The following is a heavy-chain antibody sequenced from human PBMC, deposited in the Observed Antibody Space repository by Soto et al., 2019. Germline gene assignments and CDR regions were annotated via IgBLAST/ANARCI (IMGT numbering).Heavy chain of an antibody. CDR1: GFTLSAYW. J-gene: IGHJ3*02. CDR3: ARDVSPCSSILYLDAFDI. Sequence: EVQLEESGGDLVQPGGSLRLSCAASGFTLSAYWMTWVRQAPGKGLEWVANINRDGSKKYYLDSVRGRFTISRDNVGNSLYLQMDSLRADDTALYYCARDVSPCSSILYLDAFDICGQGTMVTVSS. CDR2: INRDGSKK. D-gene: IGHD3-3*02. V-gene: IGHV3-7*05.